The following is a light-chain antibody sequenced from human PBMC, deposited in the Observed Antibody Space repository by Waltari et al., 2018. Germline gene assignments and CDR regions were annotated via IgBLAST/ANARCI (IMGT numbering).Light chain of an antibody. CDR1: SSDVGGYNF. CDR3: CSYAGTYMPYV. Sequence: QSALTQPRSVSGSPGQSITISCTGTSSDVGGYNFVSWHQQHPGKAPRLVSYDVTQRRSGAPVRFSGSTSGTTASLTMSGLRAEDEADYYCCSYAGTYMPYVFVTGTQVTVL. CDR2: DVT. J-gene: IGLJ1*01. V-gene: IGLV2-11*01.